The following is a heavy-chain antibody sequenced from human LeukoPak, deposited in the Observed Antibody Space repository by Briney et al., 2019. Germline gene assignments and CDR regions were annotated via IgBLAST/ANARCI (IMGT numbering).Heavy chain of an antibody. CDR3: AGGIGNYYDSGASDC. CDR1: GITFSGYD. V-gene: IGHV3-13*04. CDR2: IGTAGDT. Sequence: GGSLRLSCAASGITFSGYDMHWVRQATGKGLEWVSGIGTAGDTYYAGSVKGRFTISREDAKNSLYLQMNSLRAGDTAVYYCAGGIGNYYDSGASDCWGQGTRVTVSS. J-gene: IGHJ4*02. D-gene: IGHD3-10*01.